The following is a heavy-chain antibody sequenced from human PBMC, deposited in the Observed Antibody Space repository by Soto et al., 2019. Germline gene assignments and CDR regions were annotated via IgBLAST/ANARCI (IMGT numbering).Heavy chain of an antibody. J-gene: IGHJ4*02. V-gene: IGHV3-74*01. Sequence: GGSLRVSCAASGFTFSSYWMHWCRQAPGKGLVWVARINSGGGTTTYADSVKGRFTISRDNAKNTLYLQMNGLRAEDTAIYYCARWFTYGNFDYFDYWGQGSQVTVSP. CDR1: GFTFSSYW. D-gene: IGHD3-10*01. CDR3: ARWFTYGNFDYFDY. CDR2: INSGGGTT.